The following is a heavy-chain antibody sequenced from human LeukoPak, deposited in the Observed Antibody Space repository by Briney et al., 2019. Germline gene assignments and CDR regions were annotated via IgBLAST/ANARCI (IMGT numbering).Heavy chain of an antibody. V-gene: IGHV3-23*01. J-gene: IGHJ4*02. CDR3: AKARGDY. D-gene: IGHD3-10*01. Sequence: YYADSVKGRFTISRDNSKNTLYLQMNSLRAEDTAVYYCAKARGDYWGQGTLVTASS.